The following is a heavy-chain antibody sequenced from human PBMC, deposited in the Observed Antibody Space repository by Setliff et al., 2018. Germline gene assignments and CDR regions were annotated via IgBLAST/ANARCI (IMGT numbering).Heavy chain of an antibody. Sequence: GASVKVSCKASGGTFSNYGVSWVRQAPGQGLEWMGGTIPLFGTTDYAQKFHGRVTIITDEPTSTAYMELSSLTSDDTAVYYCAREGVDTRSSTDYRYYMDVWGQGTTVTVSS. CDR3: AREGVDTRSSTDYRYYMDV. CDR1: GGTFSNYG. D-gene: IGHD5-18*01. V-gene: IGHV1-69*05. J-gene: IGHJ6*03. CDR2: TIPLFGTT.